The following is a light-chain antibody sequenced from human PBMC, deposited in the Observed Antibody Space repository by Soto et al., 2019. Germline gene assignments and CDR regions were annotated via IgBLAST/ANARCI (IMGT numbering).Light chain of an antibody. CDR1: QSINVY. CDR2: AAS. V-gene: IGKV1-39*01. J-gene: IGKJ2*01. CDR3: QQSYNTLYT. Sequence: DIQMTQSPSSLSASVGDRVTITCRASQSINVYVNWYQQKPGKAPKLLIYAASNLQGGVPSRFSGSGSGTDFAFTISSLQPEDFATYYCQQSYNTLYTFGQATK.